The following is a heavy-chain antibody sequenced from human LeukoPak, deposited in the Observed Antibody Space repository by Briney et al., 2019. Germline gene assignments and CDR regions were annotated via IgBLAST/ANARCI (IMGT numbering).Heavy chain of an antibody. CDR3: AREKNSLFDY. J-gene: IGHJ4*02. CDR2: ITSGGIT. Sequence: PGGSLRLSCAASGFTFSTFAMSWVRQAPGKGLEWVSYITSGGITHYADSVKGRFTISRDNAKISLYLQMNSLRTEDTAVYYCAREKNSLFDYWGQGTLVTVSS. D-gene: IGHD4-23*01. V-gene: IGHV3-69-1*02. CDR1: GFTFSTFA.